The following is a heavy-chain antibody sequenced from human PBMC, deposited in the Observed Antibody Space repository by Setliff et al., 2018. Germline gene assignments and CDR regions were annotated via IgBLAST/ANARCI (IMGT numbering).Heavy chain of an antibody. J-gene: IGHJ4*02. Sequence: ASVKVSCKASGYTFTSYDINWVRQATGQGLEWMGWMNPNSGNTGYAQKFQGRVTITADESTSTAYMELSSLRSEDTAVYYCARVSRTIVGARGFDYWGQGTLVTVSS. CDR2: MNPNSGNT. CDR3: ARVSRTIVGARGFDY. D-gene: IGHD1-26*01. V-gene: IGHV1-8*03. CDR1: GYTFTSYD.